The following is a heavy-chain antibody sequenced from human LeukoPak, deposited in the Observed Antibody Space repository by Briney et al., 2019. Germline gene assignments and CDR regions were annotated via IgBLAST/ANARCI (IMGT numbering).Heavy chain of an antibody. CDR3: ARDPWRGYCSGGSCYSLQN. Sequence: GGSLRLSCAASGFTVSSNFVTWVRQAPGKGLEWLSIIYSGGGTDYADSVKGRFTISRDNSKNTLYLQMNSLRAEDTAVYYCARDPWRGYCSGGSCYSLQNWGQGTLVTVSS. D-gene: IGHD2-15*01. J-gene: IGHJ1*01. V-gene: IGHV3-53*01. CDR1: GFTVSSNF. CDR2: IYSGGGT.